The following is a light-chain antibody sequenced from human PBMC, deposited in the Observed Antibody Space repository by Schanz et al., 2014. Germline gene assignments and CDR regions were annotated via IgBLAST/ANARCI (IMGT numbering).Light chain of an antibody. CDR1: SSDIGGRAY. V-gene: IGLV2-23*02. Sequence: QSALTQPASVSGSPGQSITISCTGTSSDIGGRAYVSWYQQRPGKAPQLILYDVNSRPSGVSNRFSGSKSGNTASLTISGLQAEDETDYFCCSYAGSNTWLFGGGTKLTVL. CDR2: DVN. J-gene: IGLJ3*02. CDR3: CSYAGSNTWL.